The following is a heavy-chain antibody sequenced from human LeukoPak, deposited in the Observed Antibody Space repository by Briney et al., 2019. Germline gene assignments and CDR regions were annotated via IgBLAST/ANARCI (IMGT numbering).Heavy chain of an antibody. CDR3: ARATTIGSGSYETD. J-gene: IGHJ4*02. V-gene: IGHV4-59*01. CDR1: GGSIYNYY. CDR2: TYASGGT. D-gene: IGHD3-10*01. Sequence: SETLSLTCTVSGGSIYNYYWSWIRQPPGKGLEWIGYTYASGGTKYNPSLKSRVTISVDTSKNQFSLKLSSVTAADTAVYYRARATTIGSGSYETDWGQGTLVTVSS.